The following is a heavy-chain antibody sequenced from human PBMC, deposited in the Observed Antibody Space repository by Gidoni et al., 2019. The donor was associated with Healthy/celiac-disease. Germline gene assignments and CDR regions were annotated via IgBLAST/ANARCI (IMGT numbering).Heavy chain of an antibody. D-gene: IGHD3-22*01. V-gene: IGHV3-15*07. J-gene: IGHJ4*02. CDR3: TTGMDYYYDSSGYYPLDY. CDR1: GFTFSNAW. CDR2: IKSKTDGGTT. Sequence: EVQLVESGGGLVKPGGSLRLSCAASGFTFSNAWMKWVRQAPGKGLEWVGRIKSKTDGGTTDYAAPVKGRFTISRDDSKNTLYLQMNSLKTEDTAVYYCTTGMDYYYDSSGYYPLDYWGQGTLVTVSS.